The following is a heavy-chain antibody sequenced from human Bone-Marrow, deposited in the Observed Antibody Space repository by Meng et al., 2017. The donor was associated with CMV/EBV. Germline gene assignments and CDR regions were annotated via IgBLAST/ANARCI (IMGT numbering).Heavy chain of an antibody. Sequence: SLKISCAASGFTFSSYSMNWVRQAPGKGLEWVSGISWNSGSIGYADSVKGRFTISRDNAKNSLYLQMNSLRAEDTALYYCAKGGIMITFGEGYYFDYWGQGTLVTVSS. CDR3: AKGGIMITFGEGYYFDY. D-gene: IGHD3-16*01. CDR2: ISWNSGSI. J-gene: IGHJ4*02. CDR1: GFTFSSYS. V-gene: IGHV3-9*01.